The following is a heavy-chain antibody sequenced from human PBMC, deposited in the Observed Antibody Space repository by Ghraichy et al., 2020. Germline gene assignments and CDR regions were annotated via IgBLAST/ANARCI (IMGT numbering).Heavy chain of an antibody. CDR2: IPESGGST. V-gene: IGHV3-23*01. CDR1: GFSFSSYS. CDR3: ARDSKVVRDGMDV. J-gene: IGHJ6*02. Sequence: GSLRLSCAASGFSFSSYSMTWVRRAPGKGLEWVSTIPESGGSTFYTDSVKGRFTISRDNSKSTLYLQMDSLRAEDTAVYYCARDSKVVRDGMDVWGQGTTVTVSS.